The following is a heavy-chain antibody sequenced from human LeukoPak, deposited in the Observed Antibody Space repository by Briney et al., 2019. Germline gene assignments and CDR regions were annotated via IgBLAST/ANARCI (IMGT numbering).Heavy chain of an antibody. J-gene: IGHJ4*02. CDR2: ISSSSSYI. Sequence: PGGSLRLSCAASGFTFSSYSMNWVRQAPGKGLEWVSSISSSSSYIYYADSVKGRFTISRDNAKNSLYLQMNSLRAEDTAVYYCARGQSSSSGIWIDYWGQGTLVTVSS. D-gene: IGHD6-6*01. V-gene: IGHV3-21*01. CDR3: ARGQSSSSGIWIDY. CDR1: GFTFSSYS.